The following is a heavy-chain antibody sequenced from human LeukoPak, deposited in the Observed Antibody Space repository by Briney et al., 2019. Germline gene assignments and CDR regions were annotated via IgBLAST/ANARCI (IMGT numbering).Heavy chain of an antibody. D-gene: IGHD2-2*01. J-gene: IGHJ3*02. Sequence: ASVKVSCKASGYTFTGYYMHWVRQAPGQGLGWMGWINPNSGGTNYAQKFQGRVTMTRDTSISTAYMELSRLRSDDTAVYYCARPYCSSTSCYFHLGLDAFDIWGQGTMVTVSS. CDR2: INPNSGGT. V-gene: IGHV1-2*02. CDR3: ARPYCSSTSCYFHLGLDAFDI. CDR1: GYTFTGYY.